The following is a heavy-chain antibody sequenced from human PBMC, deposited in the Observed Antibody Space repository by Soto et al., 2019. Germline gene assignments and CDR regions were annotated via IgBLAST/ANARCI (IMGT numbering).Heavy chain of an antibody. CDR3: AKERNSWYSSGSDS. D-gene: IGHD2-15*01. V-gene: IGHV3-23*01. CDR1: GFTFSSCA. CDR2: ISVNGGST. J-gene: IGHJ4*02. Sequence: GGSLRLTCAASGFTFSSCAMGWVRQAPGKGLEWVSSISVNGGSTYYADSVKGRFTISRDNSKNILYLHMISLRAEDTAVYYCAKERNSWYSSGSDSWGQGTLVTVSS.